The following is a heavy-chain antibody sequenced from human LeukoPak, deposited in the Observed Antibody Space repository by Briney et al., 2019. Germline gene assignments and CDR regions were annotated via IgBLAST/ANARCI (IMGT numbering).Heavy chain of an antibody. J-gene: IGHJ5*02. Sequence: PSETLSLTCAVYGGSFSGYYWSWIRQPPGKGLEWIGEINHSGSTNYNPSLKSRVTISVDTSKNQFSLKLSSATAADTAVYYCARGPGLLLWFGELFCNWFDPWGQGTLVTVSS. CDR3: ARGPGLLLWFGELFCNWFDP. CDR1: GGSFSGYY. V-gene: IGHV4-34*01. CDR2: INHSGST. D-gene: IGHD3-10*01.